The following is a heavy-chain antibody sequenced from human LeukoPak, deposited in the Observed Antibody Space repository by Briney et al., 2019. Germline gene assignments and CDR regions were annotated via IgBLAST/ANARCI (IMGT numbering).Heavy chain of an antibody. V-gene: IGHV5-51*01. CDR2: IYPGDSDT. CDR3: ASYDSSRGGFDP. Sequence: PGESLKISCNSSGYSFTNYWIGWVRQMPGKGLDWMGIIYPGDSDTRYSPSFLGQVTIAADKSISTAYLQWSSLKASDTAIYYCASYDSSRGGFDPWGQGTLVTVSS. D-gene: IGHD3-22*01. CDR1: GYSFTNYW. J-gene: IGHJ5*02.